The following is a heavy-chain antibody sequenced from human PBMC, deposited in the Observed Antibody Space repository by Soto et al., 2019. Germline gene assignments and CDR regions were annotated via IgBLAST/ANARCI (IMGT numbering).Heavy chain of an antibody. Sequence: SVKVSCKASGGTFSSYTIGFVRQAPVQGLEWMGRIIPILGIANYAQKVQGRVTIPADKSTSTAYMELSSLRSADTAVYYCAKGTMVLGVIVSESYYQYMDVWGKGTTVTVSS. J-gene: IGHJ6*03. D-gene: IGHD3-10*01. CDR2: IIPILGIA. CDR1: GGTFSSYT. CDR3: AKGTMVLGVIVSESYYQYMDV. V-gene: IGHV1-69*02.